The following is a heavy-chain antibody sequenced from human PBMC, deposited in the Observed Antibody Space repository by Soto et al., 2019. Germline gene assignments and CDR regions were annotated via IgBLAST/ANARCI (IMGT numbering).Heavy chain of an antibody. Sequence: PGGSLRLSCAASGFTVSINYMSWVRQAPGKGLEWVSVIYSGGSTYYADSEKGRFTISRDNSKNTLYLQMTSLRAEDTAVYYSARVNTICPPAGLQFDPWGQGSLVTVAS. CDR2: IYSGGST. J-gene: IGHJ5*02. CDR1: GFTVSINY. D-gene: IGHD3-9*01. V-gene: IGHV3-53*01. CDR3: ARVNTICPPAGLQFDP.